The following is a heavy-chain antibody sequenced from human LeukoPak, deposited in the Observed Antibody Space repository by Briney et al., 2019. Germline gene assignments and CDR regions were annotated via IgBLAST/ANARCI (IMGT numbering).Heavy chain of an antibody. Sequence: GGSLRLSCAASGFTFSSYAMTWVRQAPGKGLEWVSSMSSGGSYIYYADSVRGRFTISRDNSKNTLYLQMNSLRGEDTAVYYCAKDPRTVTAYPDYWGQGTLVTVSS. J-gene: IGHJ4*02. CDR2: MSSGGSYI. D-gene: IGHD2-21*02. CDR1: GFTFSSYA. V-gene: IGHV3-21*01. CDR3: AKDPRTVTAYPDY.